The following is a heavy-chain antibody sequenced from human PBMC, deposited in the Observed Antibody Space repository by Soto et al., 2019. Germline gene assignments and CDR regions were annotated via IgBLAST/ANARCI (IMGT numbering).Heavy chain of an antibody. V-gene: IGHV3-23*01. D-gene: IGHD4-17*01. J-gene: IGHJ4*02. CDR3: AKDRVDYGDYRGLDY. CDR2: ISGSGTNR. Sequence: EVQLLESGGGLVQPGGSLRLSCAASGFTFSSYAMTWVRQAPGKGLEWVSAISGSGTNRYYAGSVKGRLTISRDNSKNTLYLQMNGLRAEDTAVYYCAKDRVDYGDYRGLDYWGQGTLVSVSS. CDR1: GFTFSSYA.